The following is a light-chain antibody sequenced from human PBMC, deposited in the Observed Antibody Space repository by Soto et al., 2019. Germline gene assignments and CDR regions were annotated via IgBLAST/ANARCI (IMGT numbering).Light chain of an antibody. CDR3: QPYNIWPVT. V-gene: IGKV3-15*01. Sequence: VMRKSPANMSVSPGERASLCCRASPGIGDTVAWNQHKPGQTPRLPVYDTSTRATGVPTRFSGSRSGAEFTLIINGLQAEDFAVYYCQPYNIWPVTIGGGTKVDI. CDR2: DTS. J-gene: IGKJ4*01. CDR1: PGIGDT.